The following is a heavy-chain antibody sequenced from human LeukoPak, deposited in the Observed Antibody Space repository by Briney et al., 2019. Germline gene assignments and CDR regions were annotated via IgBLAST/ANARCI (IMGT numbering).Heavy chain of an antibody. Sequence: SGPTLVKPTQTLTLTCTFSGLSLSTSGVGVVWIRQPPGKALEWLAVTYWNGDKRYNPSLASRLTSTKDTSKNQEVLTMTNMDPVDTATYYCGHRREPFDYHGVDVWGQGTTVTVSS. CDR2: TYWNGDK. CDR1: GLSLSTSGVG. CDR3: GHRREPFDYHGVDV. D-gene: IGHD1-26*01. J-gene: IGHJ6*02. V-gene: IGHV2-5*01.